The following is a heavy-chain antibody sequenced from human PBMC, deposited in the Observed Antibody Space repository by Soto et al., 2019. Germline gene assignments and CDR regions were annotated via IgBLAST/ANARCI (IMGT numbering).Heavy chain of an antibody. CDR1: GFTFSDHY. V-gene: IGHV3-72*01. D-gene: IGHD6-13*01. J-gene: IGHJ4*02. CDR3: ARVYSSSWSGSYFDF. CDR2: TRNKAYRYTT. Sequence: EVQLVESGGGLVQPGGSLRLSCAASGFTFSDHYMDWVRQAPGKGLEWVGRTRNKAYRYTTEYTASVKGRFTISRDDSKNSLYLLMDSLKTEDTAVYYCARVYSSSWSGSYFDFWGQGTLVTVSS.